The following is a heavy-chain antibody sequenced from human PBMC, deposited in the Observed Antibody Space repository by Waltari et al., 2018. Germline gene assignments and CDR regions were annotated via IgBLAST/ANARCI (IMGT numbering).Heavy chain of an antibody. CDR1: GFNFHNYA. V-gene: IGHV3-23*01. Sequence: EVQLLDSGGGLVQPGGSLRLSCAASGFNFHNYAMTWVRQAPGKGLEWVSVISDGGDIIHDADSGKGRFIISRDNSKNMLYLQMNSLRAEDTAVYYCAKYCLMGATRAFDYWGQGVLVTVSS. J-gene: IGHJ4*02. CDR3: AKYCLMGATRAFDY. D-gene: IGHD1-26*01. CDR2: ISDGGDII.